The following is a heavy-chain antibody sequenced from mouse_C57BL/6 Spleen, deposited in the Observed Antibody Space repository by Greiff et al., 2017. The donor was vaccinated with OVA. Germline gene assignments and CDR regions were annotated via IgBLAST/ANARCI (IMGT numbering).Heavy chain of an antibody. CDR3: ASHSSLDY. CDR2: ISDGGSYT. Sequence: EVKLVESGGGLVKPGGSLKLSCAASGFTFSSYAMSWVRQTPEKRLEWVATISDGGSYTYYPDNVKGRFTISRDNAKNNLYLQMSHLKSEDTAMCYCASHSSLDYWGQGTSVTVSS. V-gene: IGHV5-4*03. CDR1: GFTFSSYA. J-gene: IGHJ4*01.